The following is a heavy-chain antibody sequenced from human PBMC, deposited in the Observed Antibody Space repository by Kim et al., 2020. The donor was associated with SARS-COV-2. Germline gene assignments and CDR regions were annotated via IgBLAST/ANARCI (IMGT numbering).Heavy chain of an antibody. CDR2: IYYSGST. J-gene: IGHJ4*02. D-gene: IGHD3-22*01. CDR1: GGSISSYY. V-gene: IGHV4-59*01. Sequence: SETLSLTCTVSGGSISSYYWSWIRQPPGKGLEWIGYIYYSGSTNYNPSLKSRVTISVDTSKNQFSLKLSSVTAADTAVYYCARGSLKVPPGHYDSSGYFDYWGQGTLVTVSS. CDR3: ARGSLKVPPGHYDSSGYFDY.